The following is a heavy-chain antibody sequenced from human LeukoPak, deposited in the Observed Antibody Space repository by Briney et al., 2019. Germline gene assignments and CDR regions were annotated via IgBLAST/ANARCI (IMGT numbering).Heavy chain of an antibody. D-gene: IGHD2-15*01. Sequence: PGGSLRLSCAASGFTFSSYAMHWVRQASGKGLEYVSAITNNGGSTYYGNSVKGRFTISRDNSKNTLYLQMGSLRADDMAVYYCARDGSDCRGGTCDRGPYDYWGQGTLVTVSS. CDR2: ITNNGGST. J-gene: IGHJ4*02. V-gene: IGHV3-64*01. CDR1: GFTFSSYA. CDR3: ARDGSDCRGGTCDRGPYDY.